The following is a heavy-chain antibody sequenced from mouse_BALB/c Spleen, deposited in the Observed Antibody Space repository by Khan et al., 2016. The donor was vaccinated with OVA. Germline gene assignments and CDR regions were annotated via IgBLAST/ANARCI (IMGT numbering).Heavy chain of an antibody. J-gene: IGHJ1*01. V-gene: IGHV9-1*02. Sequence: QIQLVESGPELKKPGETVKISCKASGYTFTNYGMNWVKQAPGKGLKWMGWINTYTGEPTYTDDFKGRFAFSLETSASTAYLQINNLKNEDMATYFCAREASYCYFVVWGAGTTVTVSS. CDR1: GYTFTNYG. CDR2: INTYTGEP. CDR3: AREASYCYFVV.